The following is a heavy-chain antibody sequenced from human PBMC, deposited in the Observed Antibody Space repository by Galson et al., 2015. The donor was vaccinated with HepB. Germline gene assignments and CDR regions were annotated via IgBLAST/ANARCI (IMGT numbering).Heavy chain of an antibody. CDR1: GYTLTELS. CDR3: ATVPVSGSYYIFDY. Sequence: SVKVSCKVSGYTLTELSMHWVRQAPGKGLEWMGGFDPEDGETIYAQKFQGRVTMTEDTSTDTAYMELSSLRSEDTAVYYCATVPVSGSYYIFDYWGQGTLVTVSS. CDR2: FDPEDGET. J-gene: IGHJ4*02. V-gene: IGHV1-24*01. D-gene: IGHD3-10*01.